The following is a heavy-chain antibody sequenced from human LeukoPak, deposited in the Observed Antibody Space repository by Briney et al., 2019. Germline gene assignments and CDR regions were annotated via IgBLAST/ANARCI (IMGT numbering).Heavy chain of an antibody. V-gene: IGHV1-69*13. J-gene: IGHJ6*03. CDR2: IIPIFGTA. D-gene: IGHD2-15*01. CDR3: ARHTAARRGPYYYYYMDV. CDR1: GGTFSSYA. Sequence: XVKVSCKASGGTFSSYAISWVRQAPGQGLEWMGGIIPIFGTANYAQKFQGRVTITADESTSTAYMELSSLRSEDTAVYYCARHTAARRGPYYYYYMDVWGKGTTVTVSS.